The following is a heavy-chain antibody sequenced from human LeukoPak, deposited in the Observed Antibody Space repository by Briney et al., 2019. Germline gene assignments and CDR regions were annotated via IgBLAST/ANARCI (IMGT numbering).Heavy chain of an antibody. Sequence: GGSLRLSCAASGFTVSSNYMSWVRQAPGKGLEWVSVIYSGGSTYYADSVKGRFTISRDNSKNTLYLQMNSLRAEDTAVYYCARYDTAMAGNPLAIFDYWGQGTLVTVSS. CDR2: IYSGGST. J-gene: IGHJ4*02. CDR1: GFTVSSNY. V-gene: IGHV3-53*01. CDR3: ARYDTAMAGNPLAIFDY. D-gene: IGHD5-18*01.